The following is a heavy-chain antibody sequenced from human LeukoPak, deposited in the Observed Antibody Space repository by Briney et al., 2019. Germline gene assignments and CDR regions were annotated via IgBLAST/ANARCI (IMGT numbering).Heavy chain of an antibody. Sequence: GASLRLSCKASGFTFSSYAMSWVRQAPGQGLDWVSSINRGGGSTYYAASVKGRFTISRENAKNSLYLQMNSLRAGDTAVYYCARVGVDTEGFDIWGQGAMVAVSS. J-gene: IGHJ3*02. V-gene: IGHV3-23*01. CDR2: INRGGGST. CDR3: ARVGVDTEGFDI. D-gene: IGHD5-18*01. CDR1: GFTFSSYA.